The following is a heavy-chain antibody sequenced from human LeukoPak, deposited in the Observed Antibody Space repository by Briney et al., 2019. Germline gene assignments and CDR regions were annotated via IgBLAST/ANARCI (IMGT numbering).Heavy chain of an antibody. CDR2: ISWNSGSI. CDR1: VCTILNYA. CDR3: ATGFLYWSCTSCYDYYVDV. J-gene: IGHJ6*03. D-gene: IGHD2-2*01. Sequence: GRSLRLSCAASVCTILNYAMQCVRQAPGKGLEWVSGISWNSGSIVYADSVKGRFTISRDNAKISLYLQMNSLRAEDMALYYCATGFLYWSCTSCYDYYVDVWGKGTTVTVSS. V-gene: IGHV3-9*03.